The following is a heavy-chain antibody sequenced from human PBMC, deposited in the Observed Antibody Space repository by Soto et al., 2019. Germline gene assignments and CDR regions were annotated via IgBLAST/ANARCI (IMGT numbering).Heavy chain of an antibody. CDR1: GFSLSTSGVG. V-gene: IGHV2-5*01. CDR3: AYPIFDYGDNSAVSAFDI. CDR2: IYWNDDK. Sequence: QITLKESGPTLVKPTQTLTLTCTFSGFSLSTSGVGVGWIRQPPGKALEWLALIYWNDDKRYSPSLKSRLTITKDTSKNQVVLTMTNMDPVDTATYYCAYPIFDYGDNSAVSAFDIWGQGTMVTVSS. J-gene: IGHJ3*02. D-gene: IGHD4-17*01.